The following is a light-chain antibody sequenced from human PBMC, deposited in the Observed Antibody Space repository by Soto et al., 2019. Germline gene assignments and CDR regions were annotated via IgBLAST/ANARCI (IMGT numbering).Light chain of an antibody. CDR1: QSISSY. V-gene: IGKV1-39*01. CDR2: AAS. J-gene: IGKJ2*01. Sequence: DIQMTQSPSSLSASVRDRVTITCRASQSISSYLNWYQQKPGKAPNLLIYAASSLQSGVPSRFSGSGSGTAFTLTISSLQPEDFATYYCQQCYSPPYTFGQGTKLEIK. CDR3: QQCYSPPYT.